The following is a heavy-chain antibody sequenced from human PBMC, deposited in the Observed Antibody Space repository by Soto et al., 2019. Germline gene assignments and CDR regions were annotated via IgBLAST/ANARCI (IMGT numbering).Heavy chain of an antibody. Sequence: EVQLVESGGGLVKPGGSLRLSCAASGFTFSNAWMSWVRQAPGKGLEWVGRIKSKTDGGTTDYAAPVKGISTISGNDSKGTMYVQMVSLIDSHVAVYYGATAALRGYGDYVAFDFWVRDTIVTVSS. D-gene: IGHD4-17*01. J-gene: IGHJ3*01. CDR3: ATAALRGYGDYVAFDF. CDR2: IKSKTDGGTT. CDR1: GFTFSNAW. V-gene: IGHV3-15*01.